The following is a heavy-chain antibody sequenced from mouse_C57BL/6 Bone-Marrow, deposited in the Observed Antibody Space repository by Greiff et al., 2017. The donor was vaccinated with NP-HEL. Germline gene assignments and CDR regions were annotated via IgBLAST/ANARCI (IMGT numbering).Heavy chain of an antibody. J-gene: IGHJ4*01. CDR2: ISNLAYSI. D-gene: IGHD1-1*01. Sequence: EVQLVESGGGLVQPGGSLKLSCAASGFTFSDYGMAWVRQAPRKGPEWVAFISNLAYSIYYADTVTGRFTISRENAKNTLYLEMSSLRSEDTAMYYCARHPSYYYGSSYYAMDYWGQGTSVTVSS. CDR3: ARHPSYYYGSSYYAMDY. CDR1: GFTFSDYG. V-gene: IGHV5-15*01.